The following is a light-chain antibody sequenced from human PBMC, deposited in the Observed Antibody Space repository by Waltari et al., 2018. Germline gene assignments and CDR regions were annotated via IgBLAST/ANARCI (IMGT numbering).Light chain of an antibody. CDR1: QGVSTY. CDR2: AAS. Sequence: IRMTQSPASLSASTGDRVTISCRASQGVSTYLAWYQQKPGKAPSLLIYAASTLESGVPSKFSGSGSGTDFTLTISCLQSEDFATYYCQQYHTYPWTFGQGTKVEI. CDR3: QQYHTYPWT. V-gene: IGKV1-8*01. J-gene: IGKJ1*01.